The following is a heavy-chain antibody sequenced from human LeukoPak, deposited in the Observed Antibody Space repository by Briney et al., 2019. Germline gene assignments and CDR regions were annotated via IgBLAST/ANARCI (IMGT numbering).Heavy chain of an antibody. D-gene: IGHD6-13*01. Sequence: SETLSLTCTVSGGSISSYYWSWIRQPPGKGLEWIGYIYYSGSTYYNPSLKSRVTISVDTSKNQFSLKLSSVTAADTAVYYCARHTTRSSWSIRGGIDYWGQGTLVTVSS. J-gene: IGHJ4*02. V-gene: IGHV4-59*08. CDR2: IYYSGST. CDR3: ARHTTRSSWSIRGGIDY. CDR1: GGSISSYY.